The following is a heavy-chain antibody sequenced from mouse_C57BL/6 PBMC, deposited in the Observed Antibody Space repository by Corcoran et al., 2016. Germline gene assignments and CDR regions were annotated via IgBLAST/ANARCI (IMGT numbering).Heavy chain of an antibody. CDR2: IYWDDDK. CDR1: GFSLSTSGMG. Sequence: QVTLKESGPGILQSSQTLSLTCSFSGFSLSTSGMGVSWIRQPSGKGLEWLAHIYWDDDKHYNPSLKSRLTISKDTSRNQVFLKITSVDTADTATYYCARRPGTSHFDYWGQGTTLTVSS. J-gene: IGHJ2*01. CDR3: ARRPGTSHFDY. D-gene: IGHD4-1*01. V-gene: IGHV8-12*01.